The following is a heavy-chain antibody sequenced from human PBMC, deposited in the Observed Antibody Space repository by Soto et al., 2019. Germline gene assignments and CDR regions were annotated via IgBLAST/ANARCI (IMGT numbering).Heavy chain of an antibody. CDR2: ISGSGGST. J-gene: IGHJ5*02. Sequence: PGGSLRLSCAASGFTFSNYAMTWVRQAPGKGLEWVSCISGSGGSTYYADSVKGRFTISRDNSKNTLYLQMNSLRAEDTAVYYCAKDLGYCSSTSCYTDWFDPWGQGTLVTVSS. CDR1: GFTFSNYA. CDR3: AKDLGYCSSTSCYTDWFDP. D-gene: IGHD2-2*02. V-gene: IGHV3-23*01.